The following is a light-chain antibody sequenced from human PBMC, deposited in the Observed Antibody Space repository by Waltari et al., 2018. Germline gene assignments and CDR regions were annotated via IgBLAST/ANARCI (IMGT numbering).Light chain of an antibody. CDR1: QSVGRS. CDR3: QHYVSFPVT. V-gene: IGKV3-20*01. Sequence: EIVLTQSPGTLSLSPGERATLPCRASQSVGRSLAWYQQKPGQAPRLLIYGASIRATGIPERFSGGGSGTDFSLTISRLESEDFAAYHCQHYVSFPVTFGQGTKVEIK. J-gene: IGKJ1*01. CDR2: GAS.